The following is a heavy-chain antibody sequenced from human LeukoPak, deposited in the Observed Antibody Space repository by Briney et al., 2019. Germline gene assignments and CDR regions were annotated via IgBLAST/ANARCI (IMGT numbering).Heavy chain of an antibody. CDR3: ARQLRGYPFAPEDY. D-gene: IGHD3-3*01. CDR2: IYYSGST. J-gene: IGHJ4*02. CDR1: GGSISSYY. Sequence: TSETLSLTCTVSGGSISSYYWSWIRQPPGKGLEWIGYIYYSGSTNYNPSLKSRVTISVDTSKNQFSLKLSSVTAADTAVYYCARQLRGYPFAPEDYWGQGTLVTVSS. V-gene: IGHV4-59*01.